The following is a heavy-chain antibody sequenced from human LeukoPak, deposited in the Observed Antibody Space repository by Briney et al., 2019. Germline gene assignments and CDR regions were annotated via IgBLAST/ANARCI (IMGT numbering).Heavy chain of an antibody. CDR1: GGSISSGDYY. V-gene: IGHV4-30-4*08. CDR3: ARVVDYASPGFDY. CDR2: IYYSGST. J-gene: IGHJ4*02. Sequence: TSQTLSLTCTVSGGSISSGDYYWSWIRQPPGKGREGIGYIYYSGSTYYNPSLKSRVTISVDTSKNQFSLKLSSVTAADTAVYYCARVVDYASPGFDYWGQGTLVTVSS. D-gene: IGHD2-2*01.